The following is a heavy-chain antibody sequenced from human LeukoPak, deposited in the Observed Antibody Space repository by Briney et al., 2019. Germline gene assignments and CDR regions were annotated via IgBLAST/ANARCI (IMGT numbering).Heavy chain of an antibody. CDR1: GGSTSSYY. Sequence: SETLSLTCTVSGGSTSSYYWSWIRQPPGKGLEWIGYIYYSGSTNYNPSLKSRVTISVDTSKNQFSLKLSSVTAADTAVYYCARHGGYCSSTSCYPGWFDPWGQGTLVTVSS. J-gene: IGHJ5*02. CDR2: IYYSGST. V-gene: IGHV4-59*08. CDR3: ARHGGYCSSTSCYPGWFDP. D-gene: IGHD2-2*01.